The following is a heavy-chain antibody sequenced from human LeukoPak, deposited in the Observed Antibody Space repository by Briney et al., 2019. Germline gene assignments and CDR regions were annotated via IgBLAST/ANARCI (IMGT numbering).Heavy chain of an antibody. J-gene: IGHJ6*02. CDR1: GGTFSSYA. V-gene: IGHV1-69*13. Sequence: ASVKVSCKASGGTFSSYAISWVRQAPGQGLEWMGGIIPIFGTANYAQKFQGRVTITADESTSTAYMELSSLRSEDTAVYYCAREVAIPKSYYYYGMDVWGQGTTVTASS. CDR2: IIPIFGTA. D-gene: IGHD5-12*01. CDR3: AREVAIPKSYYYYGMDV.